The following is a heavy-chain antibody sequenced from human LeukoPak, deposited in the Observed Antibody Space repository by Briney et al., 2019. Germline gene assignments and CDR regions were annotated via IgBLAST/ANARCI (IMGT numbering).Heavy chain of an antibody. CDR1: GFTFSSDA. V-gene: IGHV3-23*01. D-gene: IGHD3-3*01. CDR2: ISGSGGST. CDR3: ARGGGFSSAYNPYYSYVMDV. J-gene: IGHJ6*02. Sequence: GGSLRLSCAASGFTFSSDAMSWVRQAPGKGLEWVSTISGSGGSTYYADSVKGRFTISRDNSKNTLYLQMNSLRAEDTAVYFCARGGGFSSAYNPYYSYVMDVWGQGTTVTVSS.